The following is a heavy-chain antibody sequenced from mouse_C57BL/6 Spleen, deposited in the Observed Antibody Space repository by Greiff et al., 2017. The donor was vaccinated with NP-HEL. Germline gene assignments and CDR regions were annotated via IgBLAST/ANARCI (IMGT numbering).Heavy chain of an antibody. CDR3: TSSSYGPWFAY. J-gene: IGHJ3*01. CDR1: GFTFSNYW. D-gene: IGHD1-1*02. V-gene: IGHV6-3*01. Sequence: EVKVEESGGGLVQPGGSMKLSCVASGFTFSNYWMNWVRQSPEKGLEWVAQIRLKSDNYATHYAESVKGRFTISRDDSKSSVYLQMNNLRAEDTGIYYCTSSSYGPWFAYWGQGTLVTVSA. CDR2: IRLKSDNYAT.